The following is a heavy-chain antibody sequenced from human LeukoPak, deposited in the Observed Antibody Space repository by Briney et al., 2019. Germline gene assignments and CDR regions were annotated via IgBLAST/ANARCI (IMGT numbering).Heavy chain of an antibody. CDR1: GINVSSNY. J-gene: IGHJ4*02. CDR3: ARGIIYLDY. V-gene: IGHV3-53*04. CDR2: IYGDGTT. Sequence: GGSLRLSCEASGINVSSNYMTWVRQAPGKGLEWVSLIYGDGTTDYADSVKGRFHISRHNSKNTLYLQMNSLRAEDTAVYYCARGIIYLDYWGQGTLVTVSS. D-gene: IGHD3-10*01.